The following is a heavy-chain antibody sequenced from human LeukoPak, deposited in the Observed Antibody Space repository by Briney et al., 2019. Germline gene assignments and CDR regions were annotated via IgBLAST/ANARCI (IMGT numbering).Heavy chain of an antibody. Sequence: SQTLSLTCAISGDSVSSNSAAWTWIRQSPSRGLELLGRTYYRSKWDNDYAVSVKSRITINPDTSKSQFSLQLNSVTPEDTAVYYYARGRVTTIANYYYYYIDVWGKGTTVTVSS. CDR2: TYYRSKWDN. D-gene: IGHD4-17*01. V-gene: IGHV6-1*01. J-gene: IGHJ6*03. CDR3: ARGRVTTIANYYYYYIDV. CDR1: GDSVSSNSAA.